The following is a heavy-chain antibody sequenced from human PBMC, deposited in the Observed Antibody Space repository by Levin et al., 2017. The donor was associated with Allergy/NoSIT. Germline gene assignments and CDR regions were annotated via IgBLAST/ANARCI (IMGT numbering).Heavy chain of an antibody. V-gene: IGHV4-4*07. CDR1: GGSINSYY. D-gene: IGHD4-17*01. J-gene: IGHJ4*02. CDR2: IYTSGST. Sequence: SETLSLTCSVSGGSINSYYWTWIRQPAGKGLEWIGRIYTSGSTNYNPSLKSRVTMSVDTSKNQFSLKLSSVTAADTAVYYCARGRNDFATVTNWFDYWGQGTLVTVSS. CDR3: ARGRNDFATVTNWFDY.